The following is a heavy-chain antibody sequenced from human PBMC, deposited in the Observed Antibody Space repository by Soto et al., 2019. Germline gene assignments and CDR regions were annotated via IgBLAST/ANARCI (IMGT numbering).Heavy chain of an antibody. CDR3: ARAGRNCISTSCYLFSNNWFDP. CDR2: INPNSGGT. CDR1: GYTFTDYG. Sequence: GASVKVSCKASGYTFTDYGITWVRQAPGQGLEWMGWINPNSGGTNYAQKFQGWVTMTRDTSISTAYMELSRLRSDDTAVYYCARAGRNCISTSCYLFSNNWFDPWGQGTLVTVSS. D-gene: IGHD2-2*01. J-gene: IGHJ5*02. V-gene: IGHV1-2*04.